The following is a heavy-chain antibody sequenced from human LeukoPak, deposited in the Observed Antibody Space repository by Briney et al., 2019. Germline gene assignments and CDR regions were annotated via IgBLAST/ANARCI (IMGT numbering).Heavy chain of an antibody. J-gene: IGHJ4*02. Sequence: PSETLSLTCAVYGGSFSGYYWSWIRQPPGKGLEWIGEINHSGSTNYNPSLKSRVTISVDTSKNQFSLKLSSVTAADTAVYYCAILRWGIAAAAPFGYWGQGTLVTVSS. CDR1: GGSFSGYY. D-gene: IGHD6-13*01. CDR3: AILRWGIAAAAPFGY. V-gene: IGHV4-34*01. CDR2: INHSGST.